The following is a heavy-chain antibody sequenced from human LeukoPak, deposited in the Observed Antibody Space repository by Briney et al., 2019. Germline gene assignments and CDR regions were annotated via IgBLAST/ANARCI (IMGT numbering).Heavy chain of an antibody. D-gene: IGHD3-10*01. CDR3: AREGGEYGSGSYPNWFDP. CDR1: TFTFSSYN. V-gene: IGHV3-21*01. Sequence: PGGSLRLSCAASTFTFSSYNMNWVRQAPGKGLEWVSSISSSSSYIYYADSVKGRFTISRDNAKNSLYLQMNSLRAEDTAVYYCAREGGEYGSGSYPNWFDPWGQGTLVTVSS. J-gene: IGHJ5*02. CDR2: ISSSSSYI.